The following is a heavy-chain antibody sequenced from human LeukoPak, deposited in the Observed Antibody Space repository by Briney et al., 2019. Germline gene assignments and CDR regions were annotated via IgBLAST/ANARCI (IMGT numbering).Heavy chain of an antibody. Sequence: SETLSLTCTVSGASITSGNYYWGWIRQPPGKGLEWIGSVHYGESTYSNLSLKSRVTISVDTSKNQFSLNLRSVTAADTAVFYCAGTYYDILTPSYYFDFWGRGTLVTVSS. V-gene: IGHV4-39*01. CDR2: VHYGEST. D-gene: IGHD3-9*01. J-gene: IGHJ4*02. CDR1: GASITSGNYY. CDR3: AGTYYDILTPSYYFDF.